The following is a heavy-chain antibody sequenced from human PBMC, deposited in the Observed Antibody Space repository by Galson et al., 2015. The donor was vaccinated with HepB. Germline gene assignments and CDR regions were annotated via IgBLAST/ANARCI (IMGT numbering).Heavy chain of an antibody. CDR2: LYWDDDK. CDR3: AHSSGYDSGIDY. J-gene: IGHJ4*02. D-gene: IGHD5-12*01. Sequence: PALVKPTQTLTLTCTFSGFSLSTSGVGVGWIRQPPGKALEWLALLYWDDDKRYSPSLKSRLTITKDTSKNQVVLTMTNMDPVDTATYYCAHSSGYDSGIDYWGQGTLVTVSS. CDR1: GFSLSTSGVG. V-gene: IGHV2-5*02.